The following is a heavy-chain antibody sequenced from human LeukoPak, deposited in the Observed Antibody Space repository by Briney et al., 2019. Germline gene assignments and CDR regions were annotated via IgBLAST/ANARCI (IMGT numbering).Heavy chain of an antibody. CDR1: GFTFSTYW. CDR3: ARGYCSSTSCYLYGMDV. J-gene: IGHJ6*02. V-gene: IGHV3-7*01. Sequence: GGSLRLSCVASGFTFSTYWMTWVRQAPGKGLEWVATIKEDGSEKYYVDSVKGRFTISRDNAKNTLFLQMNSLRAEDTAVYYCARGYCSSTSCYLYGMDVWGQGTTVTVSS. CDR2: IKEDGSEK. D-gene: IGHD2-2*01.